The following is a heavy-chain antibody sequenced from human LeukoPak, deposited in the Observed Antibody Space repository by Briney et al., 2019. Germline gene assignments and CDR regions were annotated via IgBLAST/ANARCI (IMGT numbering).Heavy chain of an antibody. J-gene: IGHJ4*02. V-gene: IGHV3-7*01. CDR1: GFSFSNYW. Sequence: GGSLRLSCVASGFSFSNYWMTWVRQAPGKGLEWVANIKEDGSEIHYVESVKGRSTISRDNGKNSLYLQMNTLNAEDTAVYYCARDPSRRFDYWGQGTLVTVSS. CDR2: IKEDGSEI. CDR3: ARDPSRRFDY. D-gene: IGHD6-6*01.